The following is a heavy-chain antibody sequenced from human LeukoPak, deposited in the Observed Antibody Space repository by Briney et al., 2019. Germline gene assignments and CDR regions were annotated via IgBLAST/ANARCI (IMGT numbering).Heavy chain of an antibody. Sequence: ASVKVSCKASGYTFTGYYMHWVRQAPGQGLGWMGWINPNSGGTNYAQKFQGRVTMTRDTSISTAYMELSSLRSEDTAVYYCATSPFSYCSGGSCYQRAYYFDYWGQGTLVTVSS. D-gene: IGHD2-15*01. J-gene: IGHJ4*02. V-gene: IGHV1-2*02. CDR2: INPNSGGT. CDR1: GYTFTGYY. CDR3: ATSPFSYCSGGSCYQRAYYFDY.